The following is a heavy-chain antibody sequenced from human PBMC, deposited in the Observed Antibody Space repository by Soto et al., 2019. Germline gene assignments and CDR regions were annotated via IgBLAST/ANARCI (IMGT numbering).Heavy chain of an antibody. D-gene: IGHD6-6*01. CDR1: GFTFSSYA. CDR2: ISYDGSNK. J-gene: IGHJ6*02. Sequence: QVQLVESGGGVVQPGRSLRLSCAASGFTFSSYAMHWVRQAPGKGLEWVAVISYDGSNKYYADSVKGRFTISRDNSKNTLYLQMNSLRAEDTAVYYCARFNEQLEDSDWIYYYYGMDVWGQGTTVTVSS. CDR3: ARFNEQLEDSDWIYYYYGMDV. V-gene: IGHV3-30-3*01.